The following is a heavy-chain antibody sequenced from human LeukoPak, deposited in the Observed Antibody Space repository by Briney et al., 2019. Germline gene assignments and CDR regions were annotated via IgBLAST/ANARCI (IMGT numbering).Heavy chain of an antibody. CDR3: ARVFRVVINFDY. CDR2: IKQDGSEK. J-gene: IGHJ4*02. CDR1: GFTFSNYW. V-gene: IGHV3-7*04. D-gene: IGHD3-3*01. Sequence: PGGSLRLSCAASGFTFSNYWMSWVRQAPGKGLEWVANIKQDGSEKYYADSVRGRFTISRDNAKNSLYLQMNSLRAEDTAVYYCARVFRVVINFDYWGQGTLVTVSS.